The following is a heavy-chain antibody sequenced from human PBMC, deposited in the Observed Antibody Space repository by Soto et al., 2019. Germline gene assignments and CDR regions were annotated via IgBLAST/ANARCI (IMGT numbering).Heavy chain of an antibody. CDR1: GFTFSSYA. V-gene: IGHV3-23*01. D-gene: IGHD1-26*01. CDR2: ISGSGGST. Sequence: GGSLRLSCAASGFTFSSYAMSWVRQAPGKGLEWVSAISGSGGSTYYVDSVKGRFTISRDNSKNTLYLQMNSLRAEDTAVYYCAKFQWEPDYYIDYWGQGTLVTVSS. CDR3: AKFQWEPDYYIDY. J-gene: IGHJ4*02.